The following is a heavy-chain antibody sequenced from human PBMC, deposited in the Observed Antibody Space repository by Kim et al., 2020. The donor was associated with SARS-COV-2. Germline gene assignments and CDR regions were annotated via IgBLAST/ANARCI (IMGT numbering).Heavy chain of an antibody. J-gene: IGHJ4*02. Sequence: GGSLRLSCAASGFTFSSYAMSWVRQAPGKGLEWVSAISGSGGSTYYADSVKGRFTISRDNSKNTLYLQMNSLRAEDTAVYYCAKFGGLGTIFGVAIQDFDYWGQGTLVTVSS. CDR3: AKFGGLGTIFGVAIQDFDY. V-gene: IGHV3-23*01. CDR1: GFTFSSYA. D-gene: IGHD3-3*01. CDR2: ISGSGGST.